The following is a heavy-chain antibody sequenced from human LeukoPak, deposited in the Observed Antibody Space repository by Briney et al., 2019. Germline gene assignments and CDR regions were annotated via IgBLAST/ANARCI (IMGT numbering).Heavy chain of an antibody. CDR2: ISYDAGKT. CDR1: GFTFSNFA. J-gene: IGHJ4*02. D-gene: IGHD3-10*01. Sequence: GGSLRLSCAASGFTFSNFAMPWVRQAPGKGLEWVAGISYDAGKTYYADSVRGRFNISRDTSKNTLYLQMNGPRAEDTAVYYCARDSGRSATYFNYWGQGTLVTVSS. CDR3: ARDSGRSATYFNY. V-gene: IGHV3-30*04.